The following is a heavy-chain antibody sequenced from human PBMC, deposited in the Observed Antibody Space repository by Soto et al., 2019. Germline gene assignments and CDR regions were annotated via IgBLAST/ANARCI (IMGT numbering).Heavy chain of an antibody. D-gene: IGHD5-18*01. CDR1: GYSFNSHL. V-gene: IGHV5-51*01. J-gene: IGHJ6*02. Sequence: PGESLTISCKVSGYSFNSHLIGWVRQMPGKGLEWMGIIYPGDSDTRYSPSFQGQVTISADKSISTAYLQWSSLKALDTAMYYCAREIATAMKGTGFSGMEVWGQGTTGTGAS. CDR2: IYPGDSDT. CDR3: AREIATAMKGTGFSGMEV.